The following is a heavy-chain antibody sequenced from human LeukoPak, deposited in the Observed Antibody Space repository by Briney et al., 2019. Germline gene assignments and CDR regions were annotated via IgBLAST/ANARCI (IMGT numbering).Heavy chain of an antibody. CDR3: ARGFLASNYNWFAP. J-gene: IGHJ5*02. CDR1: GGSFSGYL. CDR2: INQSGTT. Sequence: SETLSLTCSVYGGSFSGYLWSWIRQAPGKGLEWIGEINQSGTTKYNPSLETRLTISVDRPKNQISLNLSSVTAADTAVYYCARGFLASNYNWFAPWGQGTLVTVSS. V-gene: IGHV4-34*01. D-gene: IGHD1-1*01.